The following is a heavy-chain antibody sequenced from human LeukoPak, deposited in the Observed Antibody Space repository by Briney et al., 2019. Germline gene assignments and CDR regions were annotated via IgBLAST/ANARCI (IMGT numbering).Heavy chain of an antibody. CDR1: GYTFTGYY. V-gene: IGHV1-2*02. CDR2: INPNSGGT. J-gene: IGHJ5*02. D-gene: IGHD4-17*01. Sequence: SEKVSCKASGYTFTGYYLHWVRQAPGPGLEWMGWINPNSGGTNYAQKFQGRRTITRDTSIRTAYMELSRLSSDDTAVFYCATVRGPATVTRASWFYIWGQGALGTVSS. CDR3: ATVRGPATVTRASWFYI.